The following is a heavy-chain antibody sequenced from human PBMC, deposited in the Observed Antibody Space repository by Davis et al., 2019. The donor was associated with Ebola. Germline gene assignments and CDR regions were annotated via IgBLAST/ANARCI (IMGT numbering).Heavy chain of an antibody. V-gene: IGHV3-23*01. J-gene: IGHJ4*02. CDR3: EKSNPGSKQWPGPFDS. CDR2: VDRSVYPT. Sequence: PGGSLRLSCEASGFTFSSQIMTWSSPAPWRALDSVRSVDRSVYPTGYANSAKGRFTTSRDNSKNTLYRRMNSLRAEDTAIYYCEKSNPGSKQWPGPFDSWGQGTLVTVSS. CDR1: GFTFSSQI. D-gene: IGHD6-19*01.